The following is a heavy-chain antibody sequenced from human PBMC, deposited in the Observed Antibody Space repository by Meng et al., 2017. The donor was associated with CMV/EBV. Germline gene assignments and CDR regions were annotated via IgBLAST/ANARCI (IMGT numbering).Heavy chain of an antibody. CDR1: AFTFSSYS. CDR2: ISSSSSTI. V-gene: IGHV3-48*04. J-gene: IGHJ6*02. D-gene: IGHD3-3*01. CDR3: ARDSDSVRYYDFWSGYYGMDV. Sequence: GGSLRLSCAASAFTFSSYSMNWVRQAPGEGLEWVSYISSSSSTIYYADSVKGRFTISRDNAKNSLYLQMNSLRAEDTAVYYCARDSDSVRYYDFWSGYYGMDVWGQGTTVTVSS.